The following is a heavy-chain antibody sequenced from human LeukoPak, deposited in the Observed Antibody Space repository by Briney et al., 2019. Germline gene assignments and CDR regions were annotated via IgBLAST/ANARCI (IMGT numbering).Heavy chain of an antibody. CDR2: IYYSGGT. D-gene: IGHD6-19*01. J-gene: IGHJ4*02. V-gene: IGHV4-59*01. CDR1: GGSISSYY. CDR3: ARASGIAVAGL. Sequence: SETLSLTCTVSGGSISSYYWSWIRQPPGKGLKWIGYIYYSGGTNYNPSLKSRVTISVDTSKNQFSLKLSSVTAADTAVYYCARASGIAVAGLWGQGTLVTVSS.